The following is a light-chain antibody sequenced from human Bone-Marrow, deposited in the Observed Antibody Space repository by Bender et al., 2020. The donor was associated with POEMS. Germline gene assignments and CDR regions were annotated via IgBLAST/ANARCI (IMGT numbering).Light chain of an antibody. Sequence: SYELTQTPSVSVSPGQTARITCSGDGFPKQYAYWYQQKPGQSPVLVIYQDTMRPSGVPERFSASNSGNTATLTISGTQAMDEADYYCFSYAGTNNFVFGTGTKVAVL. CDR3: FSYAGTNNFV. CDR2: QDT. V-gene: IGLV3-1*01. J-gene: IGLJ1*01. CDR1: GFPKQY.